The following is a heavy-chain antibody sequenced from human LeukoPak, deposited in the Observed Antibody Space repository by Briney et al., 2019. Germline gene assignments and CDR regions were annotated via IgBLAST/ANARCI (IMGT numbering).Heavy chain of an antibody. Sequence: GGSLRLSCAASGFTFSSSWMSWVSQAPGKGLEWVANIKQDGSEKYYVGSVKGRFTISRDNAKNSLYLQMDSLRAEDTAVYYCARDGPYSTSSTHPPWGQGTLVTVSS. V-gene: IGHV3-7*03. D-gene: IGHD6-6*01. CDR3: ARDGPYSTSSTHPP. CDR2: IKQDGSEK. CDR1: GFTFSSSW. J-gene: IGHJ5*02.